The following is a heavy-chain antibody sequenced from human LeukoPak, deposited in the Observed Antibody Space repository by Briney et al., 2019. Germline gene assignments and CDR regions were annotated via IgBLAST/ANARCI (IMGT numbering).Heavy chain of an antibody. J-gene: IGHJ4*02. CDR2: ISSSGGTI. CDR1: GFTFSDSY. V-gene: IGHV3-11*01. CDR3: ARHSEQQLVRSQFDY. Sequence: GGSLRLSCSASGFTFSDSYMSWIRQVPGKGLEWISYISSSGGTIYYADSVKGRFTISRDNAKNSLYLQMNSLRAEDTAVYYCARHSEQQLVRSQFDYWGQGTLVTVSS. D-gene: IGHD6-13*01.